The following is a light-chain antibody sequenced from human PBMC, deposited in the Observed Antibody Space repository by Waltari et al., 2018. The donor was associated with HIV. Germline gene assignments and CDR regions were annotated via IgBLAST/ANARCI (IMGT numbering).Light chain of an antibody. CDR3: QQYETLPLT. CDR1: QDIINH. V-gene: IGKV1-33*01. Sequence: DIGGTQSPSSLSASVGDRVTITCQPSQDIINHLNWYQQKPGKAPELLIFDASHLEPGVTSRFSGSGSGTHFTLTISSLHPEDFATYFCQQYETLPLTFGGGTRVDIK. CDR2: DAS. J-gene: IGKJ4*01.